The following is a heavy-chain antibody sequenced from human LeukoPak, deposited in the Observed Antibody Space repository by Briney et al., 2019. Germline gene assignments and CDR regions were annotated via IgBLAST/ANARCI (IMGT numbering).Heavy chain of an antibody. V-gene: IGHV1-3*03. J-gene: IGHJ4*02. CDR2: INAGNGNT. Sequence: RASVKVSCKASGYTFTSYAMHWVRQAPGQRLEWMGWINAGNGNTKYSQEFQGRVTITRDTSASTAYMELSSLRSEDMAVYYCARSGDGYNILSSWDSWGQGTLVTVSS. D-gene: IGHD5-24*01. CDR1: GYTFTSYA. CDR3: ARSGDGYNILSSWDS.